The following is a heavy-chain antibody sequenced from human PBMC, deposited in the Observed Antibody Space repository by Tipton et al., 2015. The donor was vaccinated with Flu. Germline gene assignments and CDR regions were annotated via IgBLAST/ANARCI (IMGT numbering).Heavy chain of an antibody. V-gene: IGHV4-4*07. CDR3: ARGSGSGTHVMFDY. D-gene: IGHD3-10*01. CDR2: IYSSGST. CDR1: GGSLSSFY. Sequence: TLSLTCTVSGGSLSSFYWSWIRQPAGKGLEYIGRIYSSGSTNYNPSFKSRVSMSLDASKTQFSLNLNSVTAADTAMYYCARGSGSGTHVMFDYWDQGTLVTVSS. J-gene: IGHJ4*02.